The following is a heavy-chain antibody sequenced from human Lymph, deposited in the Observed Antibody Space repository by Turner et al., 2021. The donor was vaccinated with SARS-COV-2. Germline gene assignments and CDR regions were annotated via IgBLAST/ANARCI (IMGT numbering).Heavy chain of an antibody. D-gene: IGHD3-10*01. J-gene: IGHJ3*02. CDR2: IYSGGST. CDR3: ARDFREGAFDI. CDR1: GIIVRRNY. V-gene: IGHV3-66*01. Sequence: EVQLVKSGGGLVQPGGSLRLSCAASGIIVRRNYMHWVRQAPGKGLEWVSVIYSGGSTYYADSVKGRFTISRDNSKNTMYLQMNSLRAEDTAVYYCARDFREGAFDIWGQGTMVTISS.